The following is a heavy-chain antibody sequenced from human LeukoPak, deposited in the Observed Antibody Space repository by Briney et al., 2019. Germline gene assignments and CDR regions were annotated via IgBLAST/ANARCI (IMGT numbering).Heavy chain of an antibody. CDR1: GFTFSDSA. J-gene: IGHJ3*02. Sequence: GGSLRLSCAASGFTFSDSAMHWVRQASGKGLEWVGRIRNKAKIYATAYAESVKGRFTISRDDSKNTAYLQMNSLKTEDTAVYYCTHYYDSSGYYGAFDIWGQGTMVTVSS. D-gene: IGHD3-22*01. V-gene: IGHV3-73*01. CDR2: IRNKAKIYAT. CDR3: THYYDSSGYYGAFDI.